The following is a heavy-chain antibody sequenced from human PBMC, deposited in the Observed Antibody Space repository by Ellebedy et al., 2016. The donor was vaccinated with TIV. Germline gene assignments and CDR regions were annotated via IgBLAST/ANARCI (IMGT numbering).Heavy chain of an antibody. CDR2: IKQDGSEK. Sequence: GESLKISCAASGFTFSNYWMSWVRQAPGKGLEWVANIKQDGSEKYYVDSVKGRFTISRDNAKNSLYLQMNSLRAEDTAVYYCARDQHDLYYYYGMDVWGQGTTVTVSS. CDR3: ARDQHDLYYYYGMDV. J-gene: IGHJ6*02. CDR1: GFTFSNYW. V-gene: IGHV3-7*03.